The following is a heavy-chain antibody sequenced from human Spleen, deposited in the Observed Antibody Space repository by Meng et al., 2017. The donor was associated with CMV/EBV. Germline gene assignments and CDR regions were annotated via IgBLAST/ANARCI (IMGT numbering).Heavy chain of an antibody. J-gene: IGHJ4*02. CDR1: GFTFSSYW. D-gene: IGHD6-6*01. V-gene: IGHV3-53*01. Sequence: GESLKISCAASGFTFSSYWRGWVRQATGKGLEWVSVLYSNNDAYYADSVKGRFTISREDSKNTLYLRMNSLRAEDTAVYYCTRDSIAARTGYWGRGTLVTVSS. CDR2: LYSNNDA. CDR3: TRDSIAARTGY.